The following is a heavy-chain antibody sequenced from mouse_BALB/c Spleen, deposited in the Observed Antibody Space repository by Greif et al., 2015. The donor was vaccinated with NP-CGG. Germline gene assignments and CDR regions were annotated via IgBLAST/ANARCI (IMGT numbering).Heavy chain of an antibody. J-gene: IGHJ3*01. CDR2: ISTYYGDA. V-gene: IGHV1S137*01. CDR1: GYTFTDYA. D-gene: IGHD1-2*01. CDR3: ARMGTTATDWFAY. Sequence: QVQLQQSGAELVRPGVSVKISCKGSGYTFTDYAMHWVKQSHAKSLEWIGVISTYYGDASYNQKFKGKATMTVDKSSSTAYMELARLTSEDSAIYYCARMGTTATDWFAYWGQGTLVTVSA.